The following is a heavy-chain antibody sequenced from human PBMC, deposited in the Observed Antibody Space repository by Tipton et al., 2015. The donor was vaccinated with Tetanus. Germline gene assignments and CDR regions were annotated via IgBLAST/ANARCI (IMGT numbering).Heavy chain of an antibody. CDR2: VYYSGNT. D-gene: IGHD3-3*01. CDR3: AAQIIPTDRGGWFDP. J-gene: IGHJ5*02. Sequence: GLVKPSETLSLTCSVSGGSISSRNYYWGWIRQPPGKGLEFIGRVYYSGNTYYNPSLKSRVTISVDTSKNQFSLKLSSVTATDTAVYYCAAQIIPTDRGGWFDPWGQGTLVTVSS. V-gene: IGHV4-39*01. CDR1: GGSISSRNYY.